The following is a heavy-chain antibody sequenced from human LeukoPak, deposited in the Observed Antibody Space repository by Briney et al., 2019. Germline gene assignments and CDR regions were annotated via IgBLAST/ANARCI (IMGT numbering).Heavy chain of an antibody. D-gene: IGHD6-13*01. CDR1: GGTFSSYD. J-gene: IGHJ4*02. CDR2: IIPIFGTA. Sequence: SVKVSCKASGGTFSSYDISWVRQAPGQGLEWMGRIIPIFGTANYAQKFQGRVTITTDESTSTAYMELSSLRSEDTAVYYCARDSGYSSSWYPKMAYYFDYWGQGTLVTVSS. V-gene: IGHV1-69*05. CDR3: ARDSGYSSSWYPKMAYYFDY.